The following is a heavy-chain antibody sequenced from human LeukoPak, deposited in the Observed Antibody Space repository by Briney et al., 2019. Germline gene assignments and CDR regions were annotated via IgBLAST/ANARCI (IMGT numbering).Heavy chain of an antibody. CDR2: IYYSGST. CDR1: GGSISGYY. CDR3: AREIAAAGYYFDY. J-gene: IGHJ4*02. D-gene: IGHD6-13*01. Sequence: SETLSLTCTVSGGSISGYYWSWIRQPPGKGLEWIGYIYYSGSTNYNPSLKSRVTISVDTSKNQFSLKLSSVTAADTAVYYCAREIAAAGYYFDYWGQGTLVTVSS. V-gene: IGHV4-59*01.